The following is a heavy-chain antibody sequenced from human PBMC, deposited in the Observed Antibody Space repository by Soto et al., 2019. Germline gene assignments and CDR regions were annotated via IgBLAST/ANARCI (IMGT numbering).Heavy chain of an antibody. CDR3: AKVYYGDKGAFDI. Sequence: EVQLLESGGGLVQPGGSLRLSCAASGFTFSSYTMSWVRQAPGKGLEWVSAISGSGGSTYYADSVKGRFTISRDNSKNTLYLQMNSLRAEDTAVYYCAKVYYGDKGAFDIWGQGTMVTVSS. D-gene: IGHD4-17*01. V-gene: IGHV3-23*01. J-gene: IGHJ3*02. CDR1: GFTFSSYT. CDR2: ISGSGGST.